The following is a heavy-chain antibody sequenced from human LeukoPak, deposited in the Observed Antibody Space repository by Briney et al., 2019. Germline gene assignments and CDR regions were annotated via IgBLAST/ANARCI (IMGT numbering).Heavy chain of an antibody. V-gene: IGHV3-21*01. D-gene: IGHD6-13*01. Sequence: GGSLRLSCAASGFTFSRYNMNWVRQAPGKGLEWVSSISSSGSYIYYIDSVKGRFTISRDNAKKSLYLQMNSLRAEDTAVYYCATLKGQQLVAFDYWGQGTLVTVSS. CDR2: ISSSGSYI. CDR3: ATLKGQQLVAFDY. J-gene: IGHJ4*02. CDR1: GFTFSRYN.